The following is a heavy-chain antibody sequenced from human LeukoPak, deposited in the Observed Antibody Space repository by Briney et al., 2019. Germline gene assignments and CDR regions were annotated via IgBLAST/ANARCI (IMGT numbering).Heavy chain of an antibody. CDR3: ARGGRFLEWLPTRSDFDY. J-gene: IGHJ4*02. Sequence: GGSLRLSCAASGFTFSSYSMNWVRQAPGKGLEWVSYISSSSSTIYYADSVKGRFTISRDNAKNSLYLQMNSLRAEDTAVYYCARGGRFLEWLPTRSDFDYWGQGTLVTVSS. V-gene: IGHV3-48*01. CDR1: GFTFSSYS. CDR2: ISSSSSTI. D-gene: IGHD3-3*01.